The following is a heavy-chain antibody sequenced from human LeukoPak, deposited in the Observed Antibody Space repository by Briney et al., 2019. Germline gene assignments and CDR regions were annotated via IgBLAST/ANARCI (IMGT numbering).Heavy chain of an antibody. CDR2: IYYSGST. CDR3: ARVAGDNSLDY. V-gene: IGHV4-39*07. J-gene: IGHJ4*02. Sequence: SETLSLTCTVSGGSISSSSYSWGWIRQPPGKGLEWIGSIYYSGSTNYNPSLKSRVTISIDTSKNQLSLKLSPVTAADTAVYYCARVAGDNSLDYWGQGTLVTVSS. CDR1: GGSISSSSYS. D-gene: IGHD3-16*01.